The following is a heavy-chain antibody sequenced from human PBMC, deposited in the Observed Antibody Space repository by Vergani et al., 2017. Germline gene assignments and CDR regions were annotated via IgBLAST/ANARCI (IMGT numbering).Heavy chain of an antibody. V-gene: IGHV4-59*01. CDR3: ARESKQRTIDY. CDR2: IYYSGST. J-gene: IGHJ4*02. Sequence: QVQLQESGPGLVKPSETLSLTCTVSGGSISSYYWSWIRQPPGKELEWIGYIYYSGSTNYNPSLKSRVTISVDTSKNQFSLKLSSVTAADTAVYYCARESKQRTIDYWGQGTLVTVSS. D-gene: IGHD6-25*01. CDR1: GGSISSYY.